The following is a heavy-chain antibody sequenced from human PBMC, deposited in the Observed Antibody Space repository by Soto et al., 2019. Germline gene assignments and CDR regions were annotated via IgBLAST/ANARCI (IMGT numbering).Heavy chain of an antibody. J-gene: IGHJ6*02. CDR2: SYNSGS. V-gene: IGHV4-59*08. Sequence: SETLSLTCTVSGGSISSYYWSWIRQPPGKGLEWIAYSYNSGSSSNPSLKSRVTISVDTSKNQLSLELTSVIAADSAVYYCANNADVWGQGTTVTVSS. CDR1: GGSISSYY. D-gene: IGHD1-20*01. CDR3: ANNADV.